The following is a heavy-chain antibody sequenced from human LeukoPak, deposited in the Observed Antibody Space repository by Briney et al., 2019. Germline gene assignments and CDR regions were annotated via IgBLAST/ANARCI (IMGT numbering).Heavy chain of an antibody. CDR1: GGSISSYY. V-gene: IGHV4-4*07. CDR3: ARNYYDTNGYYSSFDY. J-gene: IGHJ4*02. CDR2: IYSSGRA. D-gene: IGHD3-22*01. Sequence: SETLSLTCIVSGGSISSYYWSWIRQPAGKGLEWIGRIYSSGRANYNPSLESQVSMSVDTSKNQFSLKLNSVTAADTAVYYCARNYYDTNGYYSSFDYWGQGTLVTVSS.